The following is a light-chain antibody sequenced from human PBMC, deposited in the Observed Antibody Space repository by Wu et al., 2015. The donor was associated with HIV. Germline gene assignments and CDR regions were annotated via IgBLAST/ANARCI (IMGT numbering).Light chain of an antibody. Sequence: EIVLTQSPATLSLSPGERATLSCRASQSVSSYLAWYQQKPGQAPRLLTYDASNRATGIPARFSGSGSGTDFTLTISSLEPEDFAVYYCQQYHNSPVTFGQGTRLDIK. J-gene: IGKJ5*01. V-gene: IGKV3-11*01. CDR1: QSVSSY. CDR2: DAS. CDR3: QQYHNSPVT.